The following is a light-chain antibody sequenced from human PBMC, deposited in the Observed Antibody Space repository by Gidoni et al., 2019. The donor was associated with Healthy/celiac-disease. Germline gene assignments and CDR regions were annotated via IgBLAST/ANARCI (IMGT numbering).Light chain of an antibody. CDR1: QTVTNRH. V-gene: IGKV3-20*01. Sequence: EIVLTQPPGTLSLSPGERATPPCRASQTVTNRHLAWYQQKPGQAPGLLIYSASTRATGIPDRFSGSGSGTDFALTISRLEPEDFAVYYCQHYGSSSETFGQGTKVEIK. J-gene: IGKJ1*01. CDR2: SAS. CDR3: QHYGSSSET.